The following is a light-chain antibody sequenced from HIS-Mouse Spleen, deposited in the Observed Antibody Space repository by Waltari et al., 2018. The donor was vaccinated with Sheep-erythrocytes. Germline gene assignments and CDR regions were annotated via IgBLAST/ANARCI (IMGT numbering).Light chain of an antibody. Sequence: SYELTQPPSVSVSPGQTARITCSGDALPKKYAYWYQQKSGQAPVLVIYEDSNRPSGIPERFSGSRSGTMATLTISGAQVEDEADYYCYSTDSSGNHYVFGTGTKVTVL. CDR2: EDS. J-gene: IGLJ1*01. CDR1: ALPKKY. V-gene: IGLV3-10*01. CDR3: YSTDSSGNHYV.